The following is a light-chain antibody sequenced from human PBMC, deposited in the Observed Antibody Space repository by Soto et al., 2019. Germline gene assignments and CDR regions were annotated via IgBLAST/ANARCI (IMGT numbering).Light chain of an antibody. CDR3: AAWDDSLNGLV. CDR1: SSNIGPNA. J-gene: IGLJ1*01. Sequence: QAVLTQPPSASGTPGQKGTISCSGSSSNIGPNAVNWYQQLPGTAPKLLLYNNNQRPSGVSDRFSGSKSGTSASLAISGLQSDDEAEYHCAAWDDSLNGLVFGTGTKRTVL. CDR2: NNN. V-gene: IGLV1-44*01.